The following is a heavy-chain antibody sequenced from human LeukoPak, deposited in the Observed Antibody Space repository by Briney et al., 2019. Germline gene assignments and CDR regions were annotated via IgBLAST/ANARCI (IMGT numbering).Heavy chain of an antibody. CDR2: IYSVGTT. Sequence: GGSLRLSCAASGFSVSSNYMSWVRQAPEKGLEWVSVIYSVGTTYYADSVKGRFSVYRDNSNNTLYLQMNSLKTEDTAVYFCANFDADSQAFHIWGQGTMVTVSS. V-gene: IGHV3-53*05. D-gene: IGHD3-9*01. CDR3: ANFDADSQAFHI. J-gene: IGHJ3*02. CDR1: GFSVSSNY.